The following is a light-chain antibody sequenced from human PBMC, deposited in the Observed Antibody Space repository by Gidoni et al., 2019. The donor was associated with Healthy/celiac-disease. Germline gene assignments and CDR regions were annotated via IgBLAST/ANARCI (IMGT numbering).Light chain of an antibody. V-gene: IGKV1-39*01. J-gene: IGKJ5*01. CDR2: AAS. CDR1: QSISSY. CDR3: QQSYSTPPT. Sequence: DILMTPSPSSLSASVGDRVTITCRASQSISSYLNWYQQKPGKAPKLLIYAASSLQSGVPSRFSGSGSGTDFTLTISSLQPEDFATYYCQQSYSTPPTFXXXTRLEIK.